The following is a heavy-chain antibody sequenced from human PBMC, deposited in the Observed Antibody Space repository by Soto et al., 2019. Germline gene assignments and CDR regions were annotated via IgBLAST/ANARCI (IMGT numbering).Heavy chain of an antibody. Sequence: EVQLVESGGGLVQPGRSLRLSCAASGFTFDDFAMHWVRQPPGKGLEWVSGISWNSASIVYADSVKGRFTISRDNAKNSLYLQLDSLGVEETAFYYCAKGPGLVASSGSPDSWGQGTLVSVSS. J-gene: IGHJ4*02. D-gene: IGHD2-8*02. V-gene: IGHV3-9*01. CDR3: AKGPGLVASSGSPDS. CDR1: GFTFDDFA. CDR2: ISWNSASI.